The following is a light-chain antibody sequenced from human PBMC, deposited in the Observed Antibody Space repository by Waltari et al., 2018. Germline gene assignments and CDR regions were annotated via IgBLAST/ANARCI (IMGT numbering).Light chain of an antibody. CDR1: ANVGNDY. CDR3: QQYYSLPWT. J-gene: IGKJ1*01. V-gene: IGKV3-20*01. CDR2: DAS. Sequence: EIVLTQSPGTLSLSPGERATLSCRASANVGNDYLAWYQQRPGQAPRLLIYDASKRASGISDKFSGSGSGTDFSLTIGRLDPEDFALYYCQQYYSLPWTFGQGTKVDIK.